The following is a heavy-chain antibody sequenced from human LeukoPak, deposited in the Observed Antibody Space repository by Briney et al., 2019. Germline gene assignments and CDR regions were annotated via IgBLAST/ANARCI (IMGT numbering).Heavy chain of an antibody. CDR3: TTSGSPSYYYYYMDV. CDR1: GLNFSGSV. Sequence: GGSLRLSCAASGLNFSGSVMHWVRQVPGKGLEWVGRIKSKTNNYATSYAASVKGRFTISRDNSKNTLYLQMNSLRAEDTAVYYCTTSGSPSYYYYYMDVWGKGTTVTISS. J-gene: IGHJ6*03. V-gene: IGHV3-73*01. D-gene: IGHD1-26*01. CDR2: IKSKTNNYAT.